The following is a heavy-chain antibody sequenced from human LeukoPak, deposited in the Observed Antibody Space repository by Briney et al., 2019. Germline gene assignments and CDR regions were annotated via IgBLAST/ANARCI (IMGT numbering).Heavy chain of an antibody. V-gene: IGHV3-48*02. CDR1: GFTFSNYN. J-gene: IGHJ5*02. CDR3: ARVFRWPGGFDP. Sequence: SGGSLRLSCVSSGFTFSNYNMNWVRQAPGKGLEWVSYISSGSSTIYYADSVKGRFNISRDNAKNSLYLQMNRLRDEDTAVYYCARVFRWPGGFDPWGQGTLVTVSS. CDR2: ISSGSSTI. D-gene: IGHD2-15*01.